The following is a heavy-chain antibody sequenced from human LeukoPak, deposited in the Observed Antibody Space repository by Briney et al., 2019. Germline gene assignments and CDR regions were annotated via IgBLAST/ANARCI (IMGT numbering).Heavy chain of an antibody. J-gene: IGHJ4*02. CDR2: IYHTGST. D-gene: IGHD1-26*01. CDR1: GGSISSNTYY. V-gene: IGHV4-39*01. Sequence: PSETLSLTCTVSGGSISSNTYYWAWIRQPPGKGLEWIGSIYHTGSTYYNPSLKSRVTISVDPSKKRFSLQLRSVTAPDTPMLYCASPSKWEPSDLDYWGQGTLVTVSS. CDR3: ASPSKWEPSDLDY.